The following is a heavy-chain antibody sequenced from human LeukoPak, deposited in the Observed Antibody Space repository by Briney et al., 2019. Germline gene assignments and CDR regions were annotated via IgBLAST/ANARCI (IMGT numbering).Heavy chain of an antibody. Sequence: GASVKVSCKASGYTFTSYYMHWVRQAPGKGLEWMGGFDPEDGETIYAQKFQGRVTMTEDTSTDTAYMELSSLRSEDTAVYYCATIGIVVVPAAIDLNWFDPWGQGTLVTVSS. CDR1: GYTFTSYY. V-gene: IGHV1-24*01. D-gene: IGHD2-2*01. J-gene: IGHJ5*02. CDR2: FDPEDGET. CDR3: ATIGIVVVPAAIDLNWFDP.